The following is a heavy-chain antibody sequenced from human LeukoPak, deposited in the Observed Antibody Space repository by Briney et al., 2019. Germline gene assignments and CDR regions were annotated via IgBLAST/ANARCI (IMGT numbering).Heavy chain of an antibody. D-gene: IGHD3-22*01. CDR2: IIPIFGTA. CDR3: ARDLGNYYDSSGYYLDY. CDR1: GGTFSSYA. V-gene: IGHV1-69*05. Sequence: SVKVSCKASGGTFSSYAISWVRQAPGQGLEWMGGIIPIFGTANYAQKFQGRVTITTDESTSTAYKELSSLRSEDTAVYYCARDLGNYYDSSGYYLDYWGQGTLVTVSS. J-gene: IGHJ4*02.